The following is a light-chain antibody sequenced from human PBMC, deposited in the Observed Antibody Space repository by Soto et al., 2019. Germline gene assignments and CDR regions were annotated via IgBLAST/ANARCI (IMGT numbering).Light chain of an antibody. CDR2: TTS. CDR1: QDINNW. J-gene: IGKJ4*01. CDR3: QQANSFPLT. Sequence: DIQMTQSPSSVSASVGDRVTITCRASQDINNWLAWYQQKPGKAPKLLIYTTSSLQRGVPSRFNGSGSGTDFTLTISSLQPEDFATYSCQQANSFPLTFGGGTKVEIK. V-gene: IGKV1-12*01.